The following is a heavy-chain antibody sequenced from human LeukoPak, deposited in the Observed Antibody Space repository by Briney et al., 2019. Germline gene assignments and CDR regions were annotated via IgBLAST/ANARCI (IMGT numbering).Heavy chain of an antibody. D-gene: IGHD6-19*01. J-gene: IGHJ4*02. CDR3: TRLGWHGITQLDY. CDR2: IKSKTDGGTT. CDR1: GFTFSSYA. V-gene: IGHV3-15*01. Sequence: GGSLRLSCAASGFTFSSYAMTWVRQAPGKGLEWVGRIKSKTDGGTTDYAAPVKGRFTISRDDSKNTLYLQMNSLKTEDTAVYYCTRLGWHGITQLDYWGQGTLVTVSS.